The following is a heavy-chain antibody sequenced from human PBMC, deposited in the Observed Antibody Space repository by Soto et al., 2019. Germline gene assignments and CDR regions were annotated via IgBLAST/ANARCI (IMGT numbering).Heavy chain of an antibody. V-gene: IGHV4-59*12. D-gene: IGHD3-9*01. J-gene: IGHJ4*02. CDR1: GGSMSSYY. CDR2: IYYSGST. Sequence: SETLSLTCTVSGGSMSSYYWSWIRQPPGKGLEWIGYIYYSGSTNYNPSLKSRVTMSVDTPKNQFSLKLSSVTAADTAVYYCARGDILTGYRDYWGQGTLVTVSS. CDR3: ARGDILTGYRDY.